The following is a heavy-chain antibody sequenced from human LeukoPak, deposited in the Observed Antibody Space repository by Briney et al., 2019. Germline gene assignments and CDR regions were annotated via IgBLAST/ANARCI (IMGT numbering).Heavy chain of an antibody. CDR1: GGSISYYY. J-gene: IGHJ5*02. CDR2: VHARVTT. Sequence: PSETLSLTCSVSGGSISYYYWNWIRQPAGKGLEWIGRVHARVTTKYNPYLNSRVTMSLDTSRNQFSLKLYSVTAADTAVYYCTRGGVPGAGNWFDPWSQGTLVTVSS. CDR3: TRGGVPGAGNWFDP. D-gene: IGHD1-26*01. V-gene: IGHV4-4*07.